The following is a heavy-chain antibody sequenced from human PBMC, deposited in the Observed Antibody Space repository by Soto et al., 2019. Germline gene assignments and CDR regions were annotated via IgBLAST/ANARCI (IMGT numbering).Heavy chain of an antibody. CDR1: GFIFRTYG. Sequence: EVQLVESGGGLVKPGGSLRLSRTASGFIFRTYGMTWVRQAPGKGLEWVSSIYSSGTFIYYADSVKGRFTISRDDAKNSLFLQMNSLRAEDTAVYYCGRAIGRGIIRDWGQGTLVTVSS. D-gene: IGHD3-10*01. J-gene: IGHJ4*02. CDR2: IYSSGTFI. V-gene: IGHV3-21*04. CDR3: GRAIGRGIIRD.